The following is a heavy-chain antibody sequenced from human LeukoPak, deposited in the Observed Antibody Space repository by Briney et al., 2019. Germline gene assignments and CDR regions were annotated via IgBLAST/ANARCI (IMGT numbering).Heavy chain of an antibody. V-gene: IGHV1-2*02. D-gene: IGHD7-27*01. J-gene: IGHJ4*02. CDR2: INPNTGGA. CDR1: VYTFTDYY. Sequence: ASVKVSCKASVYTFTDYYVHWVRPAPGQGLEWMGWINPNTGGANYAQKFQGRVTMTRDTSISTGYLDLSGLRSDDTAVYYCARAKANWGSGDYWGQGTLVTDSS. CDR3: ARAKANWGSGDY.